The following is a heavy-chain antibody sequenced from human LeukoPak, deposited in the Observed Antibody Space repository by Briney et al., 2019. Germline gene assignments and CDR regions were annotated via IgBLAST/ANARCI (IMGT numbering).Heavy chain of an antibody. CDR3: TGGPGASYGQTPY. J-gene: IGHJ4*02. CDR2: IYYNGNT. Sequence: SSETLSLTCTVSGGSISSYYWSWIRQHPGKGLEWIGYIYYNGNTNYNPSLKSRVTISVDTSKNQFSLKLTSVTAADTAMYYCTGGPGASYGQTPYWGQGTLVTVSS. V-gene: IGHV4-59*01. CDR1: GGSISSYY. D-gene: IGHD5-18*01.